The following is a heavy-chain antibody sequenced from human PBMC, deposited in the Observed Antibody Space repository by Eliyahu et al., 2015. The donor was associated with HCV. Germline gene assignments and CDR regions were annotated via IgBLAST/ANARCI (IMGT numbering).Heavy chain of an antibody. CDR2: IWYDGSNK. CDR3: ARDKGPDGDYGMDV. CDR1: GFTFSRYG. V-gene: IGHV3-33*01. Sequence: QVQLVESGGGVVQPGRSLRLSXXASGFTFSRYGMXWVRQAPGKGLEWVAVIWYDGSNKYYADSVKGRFTISRDNSKNTLYLQMNSLRAEDTAVYYCARDKGPDGDYGMDVWGQGTTVTVSS. D-gene: IGHD4-17*01. J-gene: IGHJ6*02.